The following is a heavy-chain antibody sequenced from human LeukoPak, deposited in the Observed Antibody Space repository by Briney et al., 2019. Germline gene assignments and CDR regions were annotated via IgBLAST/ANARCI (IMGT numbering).Heavy chain of an antibody. CDR2: IIPIFGTA. CDR1: GGTFSSYA. Sequence: ASVKVSCKASGGTFSSYAISWVRQAPGQGLEWMGGIIPIFGTANYAQKFQGRVTITTDESTSTAYMELSSLRPEDTAVYYCARGPFSCSSTSCYTGLFDYWGQGTLVTVSS. D-gene: IGHD2-2*02. CDR3: ARGPFSCSSTSCYTGLFDY. J-gene: IGHJ4*02. V-gene: IGHV1-69*05.